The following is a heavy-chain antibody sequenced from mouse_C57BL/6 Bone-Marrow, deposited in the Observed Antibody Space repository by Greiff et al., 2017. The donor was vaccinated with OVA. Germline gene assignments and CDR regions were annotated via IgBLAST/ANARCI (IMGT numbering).Heavy chain of an antibody. D-gene: IGHD2-5*01. CDR3: AEGVYYSKENY. CDR1: GYTFTSYG. V-gene: IGHV1-81*01. CDR2: IYPRSGNT. Sequence: QVQLKQSGAELARPGASVKLSCKASGYTFTSYGISWVKQGTGQGLEWIGEIYPRSGNTYYNEKFKGKATLTADKSSSTAYMELRSLTSEDSAVYFCAEGVYYSKENYWGQGTTLTVSS. J-gene: IGHJ2*01.